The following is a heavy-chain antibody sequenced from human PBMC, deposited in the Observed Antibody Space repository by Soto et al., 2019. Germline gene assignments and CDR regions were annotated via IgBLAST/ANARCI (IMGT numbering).Heavy chain of an antibody. V-gene: IGHV4-31*03. D-gene: IGHD3-22*01. J-gene: IGHJ5*02. CDR3: AREGRYSGDSSGYYYEVWFDP. CDR2: IYYSGST. CDR1: GGSISSGGYY. Sequence: PSETLSLTCTVSGGSISSGGYYWSWIRQHPGKGLEWIGYIYYSGSTYYNPSLKSRVTISVDTSKNQFSLKLSSVTAADTAVYYCAREGRYSGDSSGYYYEVWFDPWGQGTLVTVSS.